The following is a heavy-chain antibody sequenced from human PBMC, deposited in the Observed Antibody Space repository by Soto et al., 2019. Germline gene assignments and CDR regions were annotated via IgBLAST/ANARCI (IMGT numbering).Heavy chain of an antibody. CDR2: INHSGST. V-gene: IGHV4-34*01. J-gene: IGHJ6*03. CDR1: GGSFSGYY. CDR3: GKGRFGYSYGYYYYYYMDV. Sequence: QVQLQQWGAGLLKPSETLSLTCAVYGGSFSGYYWSWIRQPPGKGLEWIGEINHSGSTNYNPSLKSRVTISLDTSKNQFSLKLSSVTAADTAVYYCGKGRFGYSYGYYYYYYMDVWGKGTTVTVSS. D-gene: IGHD5-18*01.